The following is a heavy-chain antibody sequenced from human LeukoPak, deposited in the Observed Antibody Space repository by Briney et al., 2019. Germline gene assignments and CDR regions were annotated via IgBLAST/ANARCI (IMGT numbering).Heavy chain of an antibody. V-gene: IGHV3-20*04. CDR3: ARLLGYCSSTSCHAEYFQH. J-gene: IGHJ1*01. CDR1: GFTFEDYG. CDR2: INRKHGST. Sequence: GGSLRLSCAASGFTFEDYGMSWVRQVPGKGLEWVAGINRKHGSTGYADSVRGRFTISRDNAKNTLYLQMNSLRAEDTAVYYCARLLGYCSSTSCHAEYFQHWGQGTLVTVSS. D-gene: IGHD2-2*01.